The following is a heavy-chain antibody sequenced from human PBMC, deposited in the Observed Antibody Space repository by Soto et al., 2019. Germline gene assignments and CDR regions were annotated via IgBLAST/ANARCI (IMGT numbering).Heavy chain of an antibody. Sequence: GGALRLSCAASGFTFISHGMHWVRQAPGKGLEWVAFISYDASTTYYVDSLKGRFTISRDNSKNRLYLQMNTLRPEDTAVYYCAKDRTSGWYFVNYWGQGTLVTVSS. D-gene: IGHD6-19*01. CDR1: GFTFISHG. CDR2: ISYDASTT. V-gene: IGHV3-30*02. J-gene: IGHJ4*02. CDR3: AKDRTSGWYFVNY.